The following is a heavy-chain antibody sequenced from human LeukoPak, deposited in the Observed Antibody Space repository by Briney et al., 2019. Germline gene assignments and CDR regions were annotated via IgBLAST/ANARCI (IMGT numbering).Heavy chain of an antibody. CDR3: ARLDDYGDYVIPDY. V-gene: IGHV1-18*01. Sequence: ASVKVSCEASGYTFTSYGISWVRQAPGQGLEWMGWISAYNGNTNYAQKLQGRVTMTTDTSTSTAYMELRSLRSDDTAVYYCARLDDYGDYVIPDYWGQGTLVTVSS. J-gene: IGHJ4*02. CDR1: GYTFTSYG. CDR2: ISAYNGNT. D-gene: IGHD4-17*01.